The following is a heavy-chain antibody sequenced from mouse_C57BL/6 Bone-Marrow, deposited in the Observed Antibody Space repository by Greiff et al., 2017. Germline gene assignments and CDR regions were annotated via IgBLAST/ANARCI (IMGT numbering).Heavy chain of an antibody. Sequence: VQLQQSGPVLVKPGASVKMSCKASGYTFTDYYMNWVKQSHGKSLEWIGVINPYNGGTSYNQKFKGKATLTVDKSSSTAYMELNSLTSEDSAVYYCARRDGNYVKNWYFDVWGTGTTVTVSS. J-gene: IGHJ1*03. CDR3: ARRDGNYVKNWYFDV. CDR2: INPYNGGT. D-gene: IGHD2-1*01. V-gene: IGHV1-19*01. CDR1: GYTFTDYY.